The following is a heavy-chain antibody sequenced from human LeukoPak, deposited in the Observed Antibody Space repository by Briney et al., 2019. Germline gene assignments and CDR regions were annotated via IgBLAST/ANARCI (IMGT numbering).Heavy chain of an antibody. V-gene: IGHV3-30*04. CDR1: GFTFSNYA. D-gene: IGHD7-27*01. CDR3: AKELNRGLPDY. J-gene: IGHJ4*02. CDR2: ISYDGSNK. Sequence: TGGSLRLSCAASGFTFSNYAMHWVRQAPGKGLEWVAVISYDGSNKYYADSVKGRLTISRDNSKNTLYLHMDSLRVEDTAVYYWAKELNRGLPDYLGQGTLVTVPS.